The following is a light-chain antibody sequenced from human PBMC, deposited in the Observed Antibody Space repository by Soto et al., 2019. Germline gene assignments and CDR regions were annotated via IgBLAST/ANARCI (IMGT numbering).Light chain of an antibody. CDR2: GSS. Sequence: EVVLTQSPGTLSLSPGERATLSCRAIQSVSNKYFAWYQQKRRQAPRLLIFGSSDRATGIPDRFSGSGSGKDFTLIISSLETEEFAVDYCQQYGSSYPYTFGQGTKLEIK. CDR1: QSVSNKY. J-gene: IGKJ2*01. CDR3: QQYGSSYPYT. V-gene: IGKV3-20*01.